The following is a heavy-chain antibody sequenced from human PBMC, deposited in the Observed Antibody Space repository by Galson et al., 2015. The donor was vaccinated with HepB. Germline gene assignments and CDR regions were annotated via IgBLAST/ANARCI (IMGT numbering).Heavy chain of an antibody. Sequence: LRLSCAASGFTFSGYAMHWVRQAPGKGLEWVAVISYDGSNKYYADSVKGRFTISRDNSKNTLYLQMNSLRAEDTAVYYCARDCLTYYDFWSGYYPDYWGQGTLVTVSS. CDR2: ISYDGSNK. V-gene: IGHV3-30-3*01. D-gene: IGHD3-3*01. CDR1: GFTFSGYA. CDR3: ARDCLTYYDFWSGYYPDY. J-gene: IGHJ4*02.